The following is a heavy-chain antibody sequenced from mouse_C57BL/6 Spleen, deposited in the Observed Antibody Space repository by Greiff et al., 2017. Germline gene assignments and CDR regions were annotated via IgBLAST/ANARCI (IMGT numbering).Heavy chain of an antibody. V-gene: IGHV6-6*01. CDR1: GFTFSDAW. CDR2: IRHKDNNHAT. J-gene: IGHJ2*01. Sequence: EVQVEESGGGLVQPGGSMKLSCAASGFTFSDAWMDWVRQPPEKGLEWVAEIRHKDNNHATYYAETVKGRFTISREYSKSSLYLQMNSLGAEDTGIYYCTRDKWFDYWGQGTTLTVSS. CDR3: TRDKWFDY.